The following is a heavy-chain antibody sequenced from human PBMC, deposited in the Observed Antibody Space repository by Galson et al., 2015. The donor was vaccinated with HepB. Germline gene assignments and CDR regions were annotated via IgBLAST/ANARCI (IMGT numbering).Heavy chain of an antibody. CDR3: AREMGIYGFTSPWPSHNYYLDS. CDR2: IWYDGSNK. Sequence: SLRLSCAASGFNFRTYGMHWVRQAPGKGLEWVTLIWYDGSNKYYADSVKGRFPISRDNAKNTIELHMKSLRAEDTAMYYCAREMGIYGFTSPWPSHNYYLDSWGQGTLVTVSS. D-gene: IGHD3-10*01. CDR1: GFNFRTYG. V-gene: IGHV3-33*01. J-gene: IGHJ4*02.